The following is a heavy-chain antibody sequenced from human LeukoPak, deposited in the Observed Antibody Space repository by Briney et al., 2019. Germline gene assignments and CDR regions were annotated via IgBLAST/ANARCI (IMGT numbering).Heavy chain of an antibody. Sequence: PSETLSLTCAVYGGSFSGYYWSWIRQPPGKGLEWIGEINHSGSTNYNPSLKSRVTISVDTSKNQFSLKLSSVTAADTAVYYCARDRHYYDSSGYLYYFDYWGQGTLVTVSS. CDR2: INHSGST. CDR3: ARDRHYYDSSGYLYYFDY. CDR1: GGSFSGYY. D-gene: IGHD3-22*01. J-gene: IGHJ4*02. V-gene: IGHV4-34*01.